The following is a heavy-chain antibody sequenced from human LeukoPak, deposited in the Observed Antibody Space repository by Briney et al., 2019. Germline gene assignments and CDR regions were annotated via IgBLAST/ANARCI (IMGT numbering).Heavy chain of an antibody. V-gene: IGHV3-23*01. CDR1: GFTFSSYA. CDR3: AKDFQLVRGNIDY. D-gene: IGHD6-6*01. CDR2: ISGSCGST. J-gene: IGHJ4*02. Sequence: PGGSLRLSCAASGFTFSSYAMSWVRQAPGKGLEGVSAISGSCGSTYYADSVKGRFTISRDNSKNTLYLQMNTLRAEDTAVYYCAKDFQLVRGNIDYWGQGTLVTVSS.